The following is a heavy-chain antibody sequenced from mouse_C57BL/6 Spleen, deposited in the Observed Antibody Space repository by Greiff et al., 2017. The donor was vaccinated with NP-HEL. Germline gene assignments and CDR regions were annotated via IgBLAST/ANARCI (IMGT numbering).Heavy chain of an antibody. J-gene: IGHJ2*01. Sequence: QVQLKESGAELLKPGASVKLSCKATGYTFTGYWIEWVKQRPGHGLEWIGEILPGSGSTNYNEKFKGKATFTADTSSNTAYMQLSSLTTEDSAIYYCARIYDGYYVFYYFDYWGQGTTLTVSS. CDR1: GYTFTGYW. CDR3: ARIYDGYYVFYYFDY. CDR2: ILPGSGST. D-gene: IGHD2-3*01. V-gene: IGHV1-9*01.